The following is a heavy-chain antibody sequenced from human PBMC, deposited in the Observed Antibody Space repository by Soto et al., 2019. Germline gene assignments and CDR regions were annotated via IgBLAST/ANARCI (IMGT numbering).Heavy chain of an antibody. CDR3: ARVASDYINAVDP. CDR2: IGGSGGNR. Sequence: EVQLLESGGGLVQPGGSLRLSCAASGFTFNAYAMTWVRQAPGKGLEWVSAIGGSGGNRYYAGSVKGRFTISRDNSKHTLALQMSRLRVEDSAVSYCARVASDYINAVDPWGQGILVTVSS. J-gene: IGHJ5*02. D-gene: IGHD4-4*01. CDR1: GFTFNAYA. V-gene: IGHV3-23*01.